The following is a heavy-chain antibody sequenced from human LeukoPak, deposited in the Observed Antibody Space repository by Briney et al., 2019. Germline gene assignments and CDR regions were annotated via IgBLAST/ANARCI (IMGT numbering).Heavy chain of an antibody. V-gene: IGHV3-23*01. CDR3: AKQPYNFYYLDV. J-gene: IGHJ6*03. Sequence: GGSLRLSCAASGFSFNNCAMTWVRQAPGKGLEWVSTIVGDGSKTYYADSVKGRFTISSDNSRTLLFLHMNSLRAEDTAVYYCAKQPYNFYYLDVWGEGTTVTVSS. CDR1: GFSFNNCA. D-gene: IGHD2-21*01. CDR2: IVGDGSKT.